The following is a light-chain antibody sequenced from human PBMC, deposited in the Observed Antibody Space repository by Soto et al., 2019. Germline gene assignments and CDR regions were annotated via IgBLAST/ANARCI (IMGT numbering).Light chain of an antibody. CDR3: TSYTSGTTLYVI. J-gene: IGLJ2*01. Sequence: QSALTQPASVSGSPGQSITISCTGTSSDVGGYNYVSWYQHHPGKAPKLIIYEVTNRPSGVSNRFSGSKSGNTASLTISGLQADDEADYYCTSYTSGTTLYVIFGGGTKLTVL. CDR1: SSDVGGYNY. CDR2: EVT. V-gene: IGLV2-14*01.